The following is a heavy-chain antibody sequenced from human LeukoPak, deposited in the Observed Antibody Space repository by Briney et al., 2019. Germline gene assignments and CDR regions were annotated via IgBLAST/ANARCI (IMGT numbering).Heavy chain of an antibody. CDR2: IKDDGSDK. CDR1: GFTFSNSW. J-gene: IGHJ4*02. CDR3: ANLGRTD. Sequence: QAGGSLRLSCAAAGFTFSNSWMTWVRQAPGKGLEWVATIKDDGSDKYYVDSVKGRFTISRDNAKNSLHLQMGSLRIEDTAVYYCANLGRTDWGQGTLVTVSS. V-gene: IGHV3-7*01.